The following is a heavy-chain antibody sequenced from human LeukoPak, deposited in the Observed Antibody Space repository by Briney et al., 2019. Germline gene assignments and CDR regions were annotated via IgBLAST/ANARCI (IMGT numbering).Heavy chain of an antibody. V-gene: IGHV3-23*01. J-gene: IGHJ4*02. CDR3: AKSVTGGFDY. Sequence: PGGSLRLSCAASGFTFSSYAMSGVGQPPGRGLEWVSAISGSGGSTYYADSVKGRFTISRDNSKNTLYLQMNSLRAEDTAVYYCAKSVTGGFDYWGQGTLVTVSS. D-gene: IGHD2-21*02. CDR1: GFTFSSYA. CDR2: ISGSGGST.